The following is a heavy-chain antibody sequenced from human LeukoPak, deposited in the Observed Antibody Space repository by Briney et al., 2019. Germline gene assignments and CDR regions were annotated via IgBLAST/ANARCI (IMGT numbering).Heavy chain of an antibody. CDR2: ISWNSGSI. D-gene: IGHD6-13*01. Sequence: PGGSLRLSCAASGFTFDDYAMHWVRQAPGKGLEGGSGISWNSGSIGYADSVKGRFTISRDNAKNSLYLQMNSLRAEDTALYYCARMSGQQLGTVDYWGQGTLVTVSS. CDR3: ARMSGQQLGTVDY. CDR1: GFTFDDYA. V-gene: IGHV3-9*01. J-gene: IGHJ4*02.